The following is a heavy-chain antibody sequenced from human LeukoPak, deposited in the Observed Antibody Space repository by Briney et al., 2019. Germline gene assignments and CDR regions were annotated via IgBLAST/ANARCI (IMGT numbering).Heavy chain of an antibody. CDR3: ARPRGLGYCSGGSCPRPLMYYLDY. V-gene: IGHV5-51*01. J-gene: IGHJ4*02. CDR2: IYPGDSDT. D-gene: IGHD2-15*01. Sequence: GESLKISCKGSGYSFTSYWIGWVRQMPGKGLEWMGIIYPGDSDTRYSPSFQGQVTISADKSISTAFLQWSSLKASDTAMYYCARPRGLGYCSGGSCPRPLMYYLDYWGQGTLVTVSP. CDR1: GYSFTSYW.